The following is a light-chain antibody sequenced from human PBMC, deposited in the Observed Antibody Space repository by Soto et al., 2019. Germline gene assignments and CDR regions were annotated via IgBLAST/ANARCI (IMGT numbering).Light chain of an antibody. CDR1: SSNIGNNY. J-gene: IGLJ3*02. V-gene: IGLV1-51*01. CDR2: DNN. Sequence: QSVLTQPPSVSAAPGQKVTISCSGSSSNIGNNYVYWYQQLPRTAPKLLIYDNNNRPSGIPDRFSGSKSGTSATLGITGLQTGDEADYYCGTWDSSLSAGVFGGGTKLTVL. CDR3: GTWDSSLSAGV.